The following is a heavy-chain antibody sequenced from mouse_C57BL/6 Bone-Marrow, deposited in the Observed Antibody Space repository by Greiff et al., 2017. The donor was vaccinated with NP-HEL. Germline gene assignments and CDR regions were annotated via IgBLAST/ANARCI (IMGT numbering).Heavy chain of an antibody. D-gene: IGHD2-3*01. CDR3: ASRRPCDGYYVGWYFDV. Sequence: QVQLQQPGAELVKPGASVKLSCKASGYTFTSYWMHWVKQRPGQGLEWIGMIHPNSGSTNYNEKFKSKATLTVDKSSSTAYMQLSSLTSEDSAVYYCASRRPCDGYYVGWYFDVWGTGITVTVSS. CDR1: GYTFTSYW. CDR2: IHPNSGST. J-gene: IGHJ1*03. V-gene: IGHV1-64*01.